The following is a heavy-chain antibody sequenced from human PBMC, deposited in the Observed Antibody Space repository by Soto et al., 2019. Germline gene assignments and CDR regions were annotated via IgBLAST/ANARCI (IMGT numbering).Heavy chain of an antibody. CDR3: ARHAAWRYCSGGSCYFDY. D-gene: IGHD2-15*01. CDR2: IYYSGST. Sequence: SETLSLTCTVSGGSISSSSYYWGWIRQPPGKGLEWIGSIYYSGSTYYNPSLKSRVTISVDTSKNQFSLKLSSVTAADTAVYYCARHAAWRYCSGGSCYFDYWGQGTLVTVSS. V-gene: IGHV4-39*01. CDR1: GGSISSSSYY. J-gene: IGHJ4*02.